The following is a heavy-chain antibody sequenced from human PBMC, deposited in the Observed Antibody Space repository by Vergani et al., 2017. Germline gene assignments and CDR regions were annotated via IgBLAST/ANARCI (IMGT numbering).Heavy chain of an antibody. V-gene: IGHV3-15*01. D-gene: IGHD1-14*01. CDR3: TRGPGNRGFDY. Sequence: EVQLVESGGGLVKPGGSLRLSCEASGFIFNNAWMSWVRQAPGKGLEYIGRIKSVSDGETRDYAAPVKGRFNISRDDSKNKVYLQMNSLKIEDTGVYYCTRGPGNRGFDYWGQGTLVTVSS. J-gene: IGHJ4*02. CDR1: GFIFNNAW. CDR2: IKSVSDGETR.